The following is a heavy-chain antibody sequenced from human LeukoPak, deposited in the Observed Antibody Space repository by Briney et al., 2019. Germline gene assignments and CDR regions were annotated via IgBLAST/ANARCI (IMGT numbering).Heavy chain of an antibody. J-gene: IGHJ3*02. CDR3: ARDEAFDI. CDR1: GFTFRSYA. V-gene: IGHV3-30*04. Sequence: PGGSLRLSCAASGFTFRSYAMHWVRQAPGKGRKWEAVISYDGSNKYYADSVKGRFPISRDNSKNTLYLQMNSLRAEDTAVYYCARDEAFDIWGQGTMVAVSS. CDR2: ISYDGSNK.